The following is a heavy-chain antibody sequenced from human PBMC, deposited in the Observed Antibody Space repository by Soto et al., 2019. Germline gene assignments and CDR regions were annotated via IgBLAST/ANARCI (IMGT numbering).Heavy chain of an antibody. CDR1: GGTFKTYT. Sequence: QVQLVQSGAELKKPGSSVNVSCAASGGTFKTYTINWVRQAPGQGLEWIGQIIPMYDSAHYAQRFQGRVTISADKSTNIAYMELSGLRSEDTALYYCATWRTYSGSYGFDYWGQGTLVSVSS. J-gene: IGHJ4*02. D-gene: IGHD1-26*01. CDR2: IIPMYDSA. V-gene: IGHV1-69*06. CDR3: ATWRTYSGSYGFDY.